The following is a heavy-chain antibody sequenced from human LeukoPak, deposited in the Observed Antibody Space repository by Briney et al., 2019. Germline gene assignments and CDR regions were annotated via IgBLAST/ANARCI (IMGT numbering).Heavy chain of an antibody. Sequence: GGYLRLSCAASGFTFSSYAMSWVRQAPGKGLEWVSGISGGGGTTYSADSVKGRFTISRDNSKNTLFLQMNSLRAEDTAVYYCAKGNTVKYNSGQFDSWGQGTLVTVSS. CDR3: AKGNTVKYNSGQFDS. CDR1: GFTFSSYA. D-gene: IGHD6-19*01. CDR2: ISGGGGTT. V-gene: IGHV3-23*01. J-gene: IGHJ4*02.